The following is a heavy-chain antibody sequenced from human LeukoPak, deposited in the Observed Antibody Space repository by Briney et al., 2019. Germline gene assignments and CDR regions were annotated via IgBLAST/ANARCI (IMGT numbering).Heavy chain of an antibody. CDR2: ISTSGST. J-gene: IGHJ4*02. CDR3: ARASNIAAAGIDF. D-gene: IGHD6-13*01. CDR1: GGSISNFY. V-gene: IGHV4-4*07. Sequence: SETLSLTCTVSGGSISNFYWSWIRQPAGKGLEWIGRISTSGSTYYNPSLKSRITMSLDTSKNQFSLRLSSVTAADTAVYYCARASNIAAAGIDFWGQGTLVTVSS.